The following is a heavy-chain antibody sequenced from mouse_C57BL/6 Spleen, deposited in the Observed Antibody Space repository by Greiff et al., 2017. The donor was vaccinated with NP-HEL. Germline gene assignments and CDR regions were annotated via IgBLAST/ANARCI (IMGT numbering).Heavy chain of an antibody. D-gene: IGHD2-5*01. CDR3: SRAYYSNYEGYFDV. CDR1: GYSFTGYY. CDR2: IYPYNGVS. V-gene: IGHV1-31*01. J-gene: IGHJ1*03. Sequence: EVQLQQSGPELVKPGASVKISCKASGYSFTGYYMHWVKQSHGNILDWIGYIYPYNGVSSYNQKFKGKATLTVDKSYSTAYMELRILTSEHSAVYYCSRAYYSNYEGYFDVWGTGTTVTVSS.